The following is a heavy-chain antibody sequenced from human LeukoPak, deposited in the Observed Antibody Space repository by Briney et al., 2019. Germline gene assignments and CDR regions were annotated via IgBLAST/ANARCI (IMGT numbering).Heavy chain of an antibody. CDR1: GGSISSSSYY. V-gene: IGHV4-39*01. J-gene: IGHJ4*02. CDR3: ARRFRGGSYPGGEDEFFDY. Sequence: PSETLSLTCTVSGGSISSSSYYWGWIRQPPGKGLEWIGSIYYSGSTYYNPSLKSRVTISVDTSKNQFSLKLSSVTAADTAVYYCARRFRGGSYPGGEDEFFDYWGQGTLVTVSS. D-gene: IGHD1-26*01. CDR2: IYYSGST.